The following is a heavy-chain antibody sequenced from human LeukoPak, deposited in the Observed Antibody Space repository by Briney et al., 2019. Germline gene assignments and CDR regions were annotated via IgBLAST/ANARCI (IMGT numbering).Heavy chain of an antibody. J-gene: IGHJ4*02. CDR1: GFTVSSNY. V-gene: IGHV3-53*01. CDR3: AKDLVYYYDSSGPADY. CDR2: IYSGGST. Sequence: PGGSLRLSCAASGFTVSSNYMSWVRQTPGKGLEWVSVIYSGGSTKYADSVKGRFTISRDNSKNTLYLQMNSLRAEDTAVYYCAKDLVYYYDSSGPADYWGQGTLVTVSS. D-gene: IGHD3-22*01.